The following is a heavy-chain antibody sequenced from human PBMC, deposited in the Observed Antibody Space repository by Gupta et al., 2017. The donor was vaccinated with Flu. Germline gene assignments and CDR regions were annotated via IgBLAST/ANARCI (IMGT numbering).Heavy chain of an antibody. J-gene: IGHJ5*02. CDR3: ADRCAGTWFDP. V-gene: IGHV4-34*01. CDR1: GGSLTSFY. Sequence: TCGVSGGSLTSFYWNWIRQSPGKGLEWSGEINHNGETNYNPSLASRVTMSADTSKRQFSLKLISVTAADTATYFCADRCAGTWFDPWGQGVLVTVSS. CDR2: INHNGET.